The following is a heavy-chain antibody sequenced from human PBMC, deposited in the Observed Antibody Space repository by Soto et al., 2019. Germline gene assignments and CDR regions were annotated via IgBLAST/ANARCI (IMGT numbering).Heavy chain of an antibody. Sequence: QVHLVQSGAEVKKPGASVKVSCQGSGYAFTTYGITWVRQAPGQGLEWMGWISAHNGNTNYAQKRQGRVTVTRDTSTSTAYRELRSLRYDDTAVYYCARGRYGDYWGQGALVTVSS. D-gene: IGHD1-1*01. CDR3: ARGRYGDY. CDR2: ISAHNGNT. V-gene: IGHV1-18*01. CDR1: GYAFTTYG. J-gene: IGHJ4*02.